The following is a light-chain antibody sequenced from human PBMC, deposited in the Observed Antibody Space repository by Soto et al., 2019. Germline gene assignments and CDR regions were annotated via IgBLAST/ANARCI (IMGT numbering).Light chain of an antibody. V-gene: IGKV1-5*01. Sequence: DIQVTQSPSTLSASVGDRVTITCRASQSVSTYLAWYQQKPGKAPSLLISDASSLESGVPSRFSGSGSGTEFTLAITSLQPDDFVTYYCQQYFSYSLTFGGGTKVEIK. CDR1: QSVSTY. CDR3: QQYFSYSLT. J-gene: IGKJ4*01. CDR2: DAS.